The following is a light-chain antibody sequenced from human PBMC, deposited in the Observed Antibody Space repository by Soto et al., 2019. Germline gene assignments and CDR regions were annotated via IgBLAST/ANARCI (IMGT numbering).Light chain of an antibody. Sequence: DIQMTQSPSSLSASVGDTVTITCRASQGISNYLAWYQQKPGQVPNLLIYAASTLQSGVPSPFSGSGSWTDFTLTISSLRPEDVATYYCQKYNTAPRTFGQGTKVEI. CDR2: AAS. J-gene: IGKJ1*01. CDR1: QGISNY. V-gene: IGKV1-27*01. CDR3: QKYNTAPRT.